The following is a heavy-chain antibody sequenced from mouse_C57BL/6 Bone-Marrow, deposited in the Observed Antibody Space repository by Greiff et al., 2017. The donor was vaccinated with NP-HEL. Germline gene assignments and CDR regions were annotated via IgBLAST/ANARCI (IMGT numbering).Heavy chain of an antibody. CDR2: IWSGGRT. J-gene: IGHJ4*01. D-gene: IGHD1-1*02. CDR3: ARTGGYAMDY. Sequence: PFGPGPVQPSQSLSITRPVSGFLFPCSRVHRGRPSPGKGLVGPGVIWSGGRTDYNAAFISRRSINKDNSKSQVFFKMNSLQADDTARYYWARTGGYAMDYWGQGTSVTVSS. V-gene: IGHV2-2*01. CDR1: GFLFPCSR.